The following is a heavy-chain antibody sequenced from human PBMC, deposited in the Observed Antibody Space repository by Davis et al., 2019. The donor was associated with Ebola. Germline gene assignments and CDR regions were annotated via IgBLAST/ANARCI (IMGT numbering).Heavy chain of an antibody. D-gene: IGHD6-6*01. J-gene: IGHJ5*02. CDR1: GYTFTGYY. Sequence: AASVKVSCKASGYTFTGYYMHWVRQAPGQGLEWMGWINPNSGGTNYEQKFQGRVTMTRNTSISTAYMELGSLRFEDTAVYYCARGRWVAARWFDPWGQGTLVTVSS. CDR3: ARGRWVAARWFDP. V-gene: IGHV1-2*02. CDR2: INPNSGGT.